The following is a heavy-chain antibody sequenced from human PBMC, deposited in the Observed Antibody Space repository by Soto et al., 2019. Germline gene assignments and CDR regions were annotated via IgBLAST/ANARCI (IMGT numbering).Heavy chain of an antibody. Sequence: QLHLVQSGAVVKKPGASVTVSCSASGYPVTAYYMHWVRQAPGRGLEWMGGINPATGAAKYTQTFRGRVTMPRDPSTGTVFMELSGLTPEATAAFYWARGGGVGVAGSAAFDMWGQGTLVTVSS. V-gene: IGHV1-2*02. J-gene: IGHJ3*02. CDR1: GYPVTAYY. CDR3: ARGGGVGVAGSAAFDM. D-gene: IGHD3-3*01. CDR2: INPATGAA.